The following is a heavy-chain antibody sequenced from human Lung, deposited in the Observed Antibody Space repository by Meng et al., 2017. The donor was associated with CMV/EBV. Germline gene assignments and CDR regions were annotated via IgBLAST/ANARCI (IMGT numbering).Heavy chain of an antibody. J-gene: IGHJ5*02. V-gene: IGHV1-69*08. CDR2: IVPLLRTP. CDR3: ASATYMTTQQGWFDT. CDR1: GGNFNSYS. D-gene: IGHD4-11*01. Sequence: SXXVSXKAYGGNFNSYSFIWVRQAPGQGLEWVGRIVPLLRTPIFAQSFQGRVTITADRSSSTTYMELSRLRSEDTAVYYCASATYMTTQQGWFDTWGQGTXVNGAS.